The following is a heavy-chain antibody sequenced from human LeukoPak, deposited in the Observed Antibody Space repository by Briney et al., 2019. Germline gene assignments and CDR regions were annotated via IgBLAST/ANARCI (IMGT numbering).Heavy chain of an antibody. J-gene: IGHJ4*02. CDR2: IYHSGST. D-gene: IGHD2-2*02. CDR1: GYSISSGYY. Sequence: SETLSLTCAVSGYSISSGYYRGWIRQPPGKGLEWIGSIYHSGSTYYNPSLKSRVTISVDTSKNQFSLKLSSVTAADTAVYYCASSLIVVVPAAIETGYWGQGTLVTVSS. CDR3: ASSLIVVVPAAIETGY. V-gene: IGHV4-38-2*01.